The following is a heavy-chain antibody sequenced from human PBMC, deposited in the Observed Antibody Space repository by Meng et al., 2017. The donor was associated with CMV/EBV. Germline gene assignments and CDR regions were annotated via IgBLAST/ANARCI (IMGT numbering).Heavy chain of an antibody. V-gene: IGHV1-69*10. J-gene: IGHJ6*02. CDR2: IIPILGIA. CDR1: GGTFSSYA. Sequence: SVKVSCKASGGTFSSYAISWVRQAPGQGLEWMGGIIPILGIANYAQKFQGRVTITADKSTSTAYMELSSLRSEDTAVCYCASGGLGLGYCSSTSCSYYYGMDVWGQGTTVTVSS. CDR3: ASGGLGLGYCSSTSCSYYYGMDV. D-gene: IGHD2-2*01.